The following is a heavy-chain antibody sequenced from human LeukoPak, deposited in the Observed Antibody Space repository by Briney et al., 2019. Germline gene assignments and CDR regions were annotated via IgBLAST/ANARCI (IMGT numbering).Heavy chain of an antibody. D-gene: IGHD2-2*03. CDR2: LNGGRT. CDR1: GFTFSNYA. Sequence: GGSLRLSCVASGFTFSNYAMSWVRQAPGKGLEWIAALNGGRTFFQDSVRGRFTISRDNSKNTLYLRLNSLRGDDTAVYYCVKEVTGYGYFDYWGRGTLVTVSS. V-gene: IGHV3-23*01. CDR3: VKEVTGYGYFDY. J-gene: IGHJ4*02.